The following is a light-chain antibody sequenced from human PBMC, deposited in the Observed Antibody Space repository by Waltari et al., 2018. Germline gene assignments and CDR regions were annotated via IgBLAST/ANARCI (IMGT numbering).Light chain of an antibody. V-gene: IGKV1-39*01. Sequence: DIQMTQSPSSLSASVGARVTITCRASHDIGTYLNWYQHKPGKAPKLLIYSASTLQSGVPPRFSGSGSGTDYTLTIFDLQPEDFATYYCQQTYITPPHSFGQGT. CDR3: QQTYITPPHS. J-gene: IGKJ2*03. CDR2: SAS. CDR1: HDIGTY.